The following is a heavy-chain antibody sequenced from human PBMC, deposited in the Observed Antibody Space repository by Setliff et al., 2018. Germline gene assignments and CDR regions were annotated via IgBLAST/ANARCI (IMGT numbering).Heavy chain of an antibody. Sequence: SVKVSCKASGGTFSSYAISWVRQAPGQGLEWMGGIIPILGIANYAQKFQGRVTITADESTSTAYMELSSLRAEDTALYYCAKVPYDYYDSSGNWYFDLWGRGTLVTVSS. CDR1: GGTFSSYA. CDR2: IIPILGIA. V-gene: IGHV1-69*10. D-gene: IGHD3-22*01. CDR3: AKVPYDYYDSSGNWYFDL. J-gene: IGHJ2*01.